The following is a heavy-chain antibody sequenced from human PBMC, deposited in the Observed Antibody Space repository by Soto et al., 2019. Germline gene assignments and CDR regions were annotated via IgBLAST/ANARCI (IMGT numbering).Heavy chain of an antibody. Sequence: QVQLVQSGAEVKKPGASVKVSCKASGYTFTSYAMHWVRQAPGQRLEWMGWINAGNGNTKYSQKFQGRVTITRDTSASTAYMELSSLRSEDAAVYYCARVPGYSIGDLWGRGTLVTVSS. V-gene: IGHV1-3*01. CDR3: ARVPGYSIGDL. CDR2: INAGNGNT. D-gene: IGHD2-21*01. CDR1: GYTFTSYA. J-gene: IGHJ2*01.